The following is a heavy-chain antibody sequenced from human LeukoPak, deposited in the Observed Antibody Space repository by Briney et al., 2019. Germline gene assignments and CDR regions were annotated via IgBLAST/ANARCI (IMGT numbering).Heavy chain of an antibody. J-gene: IGHJ5*02. CDR1: GYSINNYW. CDR2: IYPADSDI. Sequence: GASLKISCQGSGYSINNYWIGWVRQLPGKGLEWMGIIYPADSDIRYSPSFQGQVAISADKSISTAYLQWSSLKASDTAMYYCARQEYCSGGSCYTWFDPWGQGTLVTVSS. CDR3: ARQEYCSGGSCYTWFDP. V-gene: IGHV5-51*01. D-gene: IGHD2-15*01.